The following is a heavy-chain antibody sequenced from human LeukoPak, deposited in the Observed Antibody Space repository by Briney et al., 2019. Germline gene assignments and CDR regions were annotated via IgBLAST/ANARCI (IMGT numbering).Heavy chain of an antibody. CDR3: ATCLYYDSSGYYYYGMDV. CDR1: GYTFTSYD. V-gene: IGHV1-8*01. D-gene: IGHD3-22*01. CDR2: MNPNSGNT. J-gene: IGHJ6*02. Sequence: GASVKVSCKASGYTFTSYDINWVRQATGQGLEWMGWMNPNSGNTGYAQKFQGRVTMTRNTSISTAYMELSSLRSEDTAVYYCATCLYYDSSGYYYYGMDVWGQGTTVTVSS.